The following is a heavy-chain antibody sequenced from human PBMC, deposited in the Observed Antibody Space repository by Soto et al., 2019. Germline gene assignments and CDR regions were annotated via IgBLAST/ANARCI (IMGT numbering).Heavy chain of an antibody. CDR3: AREFPYYESSDSYFDY. D-gene: IGHD3-16*01. CDR2: TYYRSKWYN. CDR1: VDSVSGNSAA. Sequence: SQTLSLTCAISVDSVSGNSAAWNWIRQSPSRGLEWLGRTYYRSKWYNDYAVSVKSRITVTPDTSKNQFSLHLNSVTPEDTAVYYWAREFPYYESSDSYFDYWGQGALVTVSS. V-gene: IGHV6-1*01. J-gene: IGHJ4*02.